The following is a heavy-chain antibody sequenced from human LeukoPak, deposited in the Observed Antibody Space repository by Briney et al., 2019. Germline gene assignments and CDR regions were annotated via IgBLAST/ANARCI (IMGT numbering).Heavy chain of an antibody. CDR3: ARAFNYYYYGMDV. J-gene: IGHJ6*04. CDR2: ISSSSSYT. CDR1: GFTFSDYY. V-gene: IGHV3-11*06. Sequence: GGSLRLSCAASGFTFSDYYMSWIRQAPGKGLEWVSYISSSSSYTNYADSVKGRFTISRDNAKNSLYLQMNSLRAEYTAVYYCARAFNYYYYGMDVWGKGTTVTVSS.